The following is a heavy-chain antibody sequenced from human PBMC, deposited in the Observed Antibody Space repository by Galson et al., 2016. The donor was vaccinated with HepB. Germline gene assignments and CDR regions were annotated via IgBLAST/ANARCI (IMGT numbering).Heavy chain of an antibody. CDR2: IRSQVHGGTA. CDR1: GFTFGDYS. CDR3: ARHWRRHTPDF. J-gene: IGHJ4*02. V-gene: IGHV3-49*03. Sequence: SLRLSCATSGFTFGDYSMSWFRQAPGKGLEWVGFIRSQVHGGTAEHAASVKDRFTASRDDSKNIAYLQMNSLKSEDTGFYYCARHWRRHTPDFWGQGTLVTVSS.